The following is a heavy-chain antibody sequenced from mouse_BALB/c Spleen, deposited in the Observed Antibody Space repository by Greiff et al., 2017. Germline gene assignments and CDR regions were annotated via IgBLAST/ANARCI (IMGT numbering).Heavy chain of an antibody. V-gene: IGHV1-7*01. CDR1: GYTFTSYW. Sequence: QVQLQQSGAELAKPGASVKMSCKASGYTFTSYWMHWVKQRPGQGLEWIGYINPSTGFTEYNQKFKDKATLTADKSSSTAYMQLSSLTSEDSAVYYCARSRRSYGSSYVYAMDYWGQGTSVTVSS. D-gene: IGHD1-1*01. CDR2: INPSTGFT. J-gene: IGHJ4*01. CDR3: ARSRRSYGSSYVYAMDY.